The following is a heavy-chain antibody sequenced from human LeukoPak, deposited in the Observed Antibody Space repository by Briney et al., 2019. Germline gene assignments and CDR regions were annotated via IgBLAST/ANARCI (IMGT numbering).Heavy chain of an antibody. CDR1: GYTFTNYD. CDR3: ARDDSTVPGAFDI. D-gene: IGHD2/OR15-2a*01. J-gene: IGHJ3*02. Sequence: ASVKVSCKASGYTFTNYDISWVRQAPGQGPEWMGSISAYNGNTKYAQKVQGRVTMTADTATSTAYMELRSLRSDDTAVYYCARDDSTVPGAFDIWGQGTTVTVSS. CDR2: ISAYNGNT. V-gene: IGHV1-18*01.